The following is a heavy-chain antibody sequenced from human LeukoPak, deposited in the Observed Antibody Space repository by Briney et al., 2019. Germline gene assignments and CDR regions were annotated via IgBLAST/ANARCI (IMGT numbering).Heavy chain of an antibody. Sequence: SETLSLTCTVSGGSISSSSYYWGWIRQPPGKGLEWIGSIYYSGSTYYNPSLKSRVTISVDTSKNQFSLKLNSVTAADTAVYYCAREPVTTLLFDYWGQGTLVTVPS. CDR3: AREPVTTLLFDY. J-gene: IGHJ4*02. V-gene: IGHV4-39*07. D-gene: IGHD4-17*01. CDR2: IYYSGST. CDR1: GGSISSSSYY.